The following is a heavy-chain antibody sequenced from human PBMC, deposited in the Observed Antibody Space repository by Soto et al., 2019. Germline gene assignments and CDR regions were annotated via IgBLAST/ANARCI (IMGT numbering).Heavy chain of an antibody. CDR3: AREIGDYDILTGYYPYYYYYGMDV. J-gene: IGHJ6*02. V-gene: IGHV3-33*01. CDR2: IWYDGSNK. CDR1: GFTFSSYG. D-gene: IGHD3-9*01. Sequence: PXGSLRLSCTASGFTFSSYGMHWVRQAPGKGLEWVAVIWYDGSNKYYADSVKGRFTISRDNSKNTLYLQMNSLRAEDTAVYYCAREIGDYDILTGYYPYYYYYGMDVWGQGTTVTVSS.